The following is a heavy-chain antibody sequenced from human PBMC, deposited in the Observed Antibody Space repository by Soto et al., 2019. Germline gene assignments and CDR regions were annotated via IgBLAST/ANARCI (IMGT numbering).Heavy chain of an antibody. V-gene: IGHV3-74*01. J-gene: IGHJ4*02. Sequence: ASLRLSCAASVFSFSRYCLHWVRQVPGKGLLWVARINTDGTYATYAGSVKGRFTISRDNSKNTLYLHMNSLRGEDTAVYYCAKGGSSWYDIDYWGQGILVTVSS. CDR3: AKGGSSWYDIDY. CDR1: VFSFSRYC. CDR2: INTDGTYA. D-gene: IGHD6-13*01.